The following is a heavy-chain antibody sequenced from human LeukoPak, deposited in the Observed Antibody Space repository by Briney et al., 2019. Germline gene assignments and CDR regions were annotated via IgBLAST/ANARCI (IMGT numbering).Heavy chain of an antibody. Sequence: SETLSLTCTVSGGSISGNNYYWGWMRQSPGKGLEWIGSIYYSGTTYYNPSLKSRVTISLDTSKNQFSLRLNSVTAADAAVYYWARNGGLSARLYDFWGQGTLVTVSS. CDR3: ARNGGLSARLYDF. CDR1: GGSISGNNYY. CDR2: IYYSGTT. D-gene: IGHD2-2*02. J-gene: IGHJ4*02. V-gene: IGHV4-39*07.